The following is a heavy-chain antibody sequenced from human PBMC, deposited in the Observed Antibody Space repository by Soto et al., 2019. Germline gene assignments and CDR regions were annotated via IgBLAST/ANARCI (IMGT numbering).Heavy chain of an antibody. Sequence: QVQLVESGGGVVQPGRSLRLSCAASGFTFSSYAMHWVRQAPGKGLEWVAVISYDGSNKYYADSVKGRFTISRDNSKNTLYLQMNSLRAEDTAVYYCATPPALEVADYYYYYGMDVW. CDR2: ISYDGSNK. D-gene: IGHD2-15*01. V-gene: IGHV3-30-3*01. CDR3: ATPPALEVADYYYYYGMDV. J-gene: IGHJ6*01. CDR1: GFTFSSYA.